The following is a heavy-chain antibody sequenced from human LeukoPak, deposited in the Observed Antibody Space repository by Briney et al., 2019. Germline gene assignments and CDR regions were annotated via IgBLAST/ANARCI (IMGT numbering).Heavy chain of an antibody. V-gene: IGHV4-34*01. CDR3: ARRTGGPHRP. CDR2: INHSGST. Sequence: SETLSLTCAVYGGSFSGYYWSWIRQPPGKGLEWIGEINHSGSTNYNPSLKSRVTISVDTSKNQFSLKLSSVTAADTAVYYCARRTGGPHRPWGQGTLVTVSS. D-gene: IGHD1-1*01. J-gene: IGHJ5*02. CDR1: GGSFSGYY.